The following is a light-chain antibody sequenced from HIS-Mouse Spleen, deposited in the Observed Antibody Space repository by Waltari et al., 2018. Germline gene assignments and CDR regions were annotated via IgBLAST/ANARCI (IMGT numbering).Light chain of an antibody. Sequence: EIVMTQSPATLSVSPGERATLSRMASRSVNSNLAWYQQKPGQAPRLLIYGASTRATGIPDRFSGSGSGTEFTLTISSMQAEDFAVYYCQQYNKWPWTFGQGTKVEIK. J-gene: IGKJ1*01. CDR3: QQYNKWPWT. CDR1: RSVNSN. V-gene: IGKV3-15*01. CDR2: GAS.